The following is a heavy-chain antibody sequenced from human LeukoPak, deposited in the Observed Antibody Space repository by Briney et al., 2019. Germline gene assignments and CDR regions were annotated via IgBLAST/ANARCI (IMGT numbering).Heavy chain of an antibody. CDR1: GGSISSGSYY. V-gene: IGHV4-61*02. CDR2: IYTSGST. Sequence: SQTLSLTCTVSGGSISSGSYYWSWIRQPAGKGLEWIGRIYTSGSTNHNPSLKSRVTISVDTSKNQFSLKLSSVTAADTALYYCARDSLLPSAMGYYYMDVWGRGTTVTVSS. J-gene: IGHJ6*03. D-gene: IGHD2-2*01. CDR3: ARDSLLPSAMGYYYMDV.